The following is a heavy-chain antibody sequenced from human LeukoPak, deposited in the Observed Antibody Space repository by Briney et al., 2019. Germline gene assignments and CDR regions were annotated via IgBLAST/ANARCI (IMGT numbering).Heavy chain of an antibody. CDR3: ARTYYYDSSGSGPYYFDS. CDR2: IIPIFGTA. Sequence: ASVKVSCKASGGTFSSYAISWVRQAPGQGLEWTGGIIPIFGTANYAQKFQGRVTITTDESTSTAYMELSSLRSEDTAVYYCARTYYYDSSGSGPYYFDSWGQGTLVTVSS. CDR1: GGTFSSYA. D-gene: IGHD3-22*01. J-gene: IGHJ4*02. V-gene: IGHV1-69*05.